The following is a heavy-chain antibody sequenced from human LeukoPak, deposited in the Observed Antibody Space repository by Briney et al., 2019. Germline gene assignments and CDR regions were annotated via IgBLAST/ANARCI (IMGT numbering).Heavy chain of an antibody. J-gene: IGHJ5*02. CDR1: AFTFRNYW. Sequence: GGSLRLSCAASAFTFRNYWMSWVRQAPGKGLEWVANIKQDGSEKYYVDSVKGRFTISRDNAKNSLYLQMNSLRAEDTAVYYCARGASGIQLWFFDPWGQGTLVSVSS. CDR3: ARGASGIQLWFFDP. V-gene: IGHV3-7*01. CDR2: IKQDGSEK. D-gene: IGHD5-18*01.